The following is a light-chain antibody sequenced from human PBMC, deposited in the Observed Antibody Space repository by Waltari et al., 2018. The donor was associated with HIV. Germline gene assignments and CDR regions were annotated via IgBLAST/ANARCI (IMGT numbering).Light chain of an antibody. CDR2: EVT. Sequence: QSALTQPASMSGSPGQSITISCTGPSSDVTDYNHVSWYQHHPDKPPNVIIYEVTRRPSWVSNRFSGSKSGNTASLTISGLLPEDEAEYFCVSYISSSTPEFGGGTKLTVL. V-gene: IGLV2-14*01. CDR3: VSYISSSTPE. CDR1: SSDVTDYNH. J-gene: IGLJ3*02.